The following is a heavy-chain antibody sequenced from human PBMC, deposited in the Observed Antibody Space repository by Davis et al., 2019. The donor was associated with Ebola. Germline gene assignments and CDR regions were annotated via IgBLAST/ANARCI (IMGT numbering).Heavy chain of an antibody. CDR1: GFTFTRDW. CDR3: ARERPHYYSLYGMDV. J-gene: IGHJ6*02. D-gene: IGHD3-10*01. V-gene: IGHV3-53*01. CDR2: IDSGGNT. Sequence: PGGSLRLSCAASGFTFTRDWMTWVRQAPGKGLEWVSVIDSGGNTYYADSVKGRFTISRDNPKNTLYLQMNSLRAEDTAVYYCARERPHYYSLYGMDVWGQGTTVTVSS.